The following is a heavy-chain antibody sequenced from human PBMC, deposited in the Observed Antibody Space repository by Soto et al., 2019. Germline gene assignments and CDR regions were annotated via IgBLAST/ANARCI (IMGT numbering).Heavy chain of an antibody. Sequence: QVQLQESGSGVLKTSETLSLTCTVFGASISYGGYSWSWVRQSPGRGLEWIGYISHLENTYFHPSFKSRLTPCIDRTRNQFSLNLSSVTAVDMAVYCCARGGGYDPFDSWGQGILVTVSS. D-gene: IGHD5-12*01. CDR2: ISHLENT. V-gene: IGHV4-30-2*06. CDR1: GASISYGGYS. CDR3: ARGGGYDPFDS. J-gene: IGHJ4*02.